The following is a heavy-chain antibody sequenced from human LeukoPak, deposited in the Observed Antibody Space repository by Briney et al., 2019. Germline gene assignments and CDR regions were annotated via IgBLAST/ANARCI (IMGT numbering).Heavy chain of an antibody. CDR3: ASGGYSGYGRI. J-gene: IGHJ3*02. V-gene: IGHV3-30-3*01. D-gene: IGHD5-12*01. CDR1: GFTFSSYA. Sequence: PGGSLRLSCAASGFTFSSYAMHWVRQAPGKGLEWVAVISYDGSNKYYADSVKGRFTISRDNSKNTLYLQMNSLRAEDTAVYYCASGGYSGYGRIWGQGTMVTVSS. CDR2: ISYDGSNK.